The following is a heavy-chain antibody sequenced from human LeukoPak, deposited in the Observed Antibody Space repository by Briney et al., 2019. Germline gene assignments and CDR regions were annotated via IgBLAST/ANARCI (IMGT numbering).Heavy chain of an antibody. V-gene: IGHV1-2*02. J-gene: IGHJ4*02. CDR1: GYTFTGYY. D-gene: IGHD2-2*01. CDR2: INPNSGGT. CDR3: ARGTLPLGYCSSTSCPGGLNY. Sequence: ASVKVSCKASGYTFTGYYMHWVGQAPGQGLEWMGWINPNSGGTNYAQKFQGRVTMTRDTSISTAYMELSRLRSDDTAVYYCARGTLPLGYCSSTSCPGGLNYWGQGTLVTVSS.